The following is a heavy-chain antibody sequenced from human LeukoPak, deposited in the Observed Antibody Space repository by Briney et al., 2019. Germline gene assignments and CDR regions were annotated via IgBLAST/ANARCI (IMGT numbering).Heavy chain of an antibody. CDR1: GDSISDYY. CDR2: INYSGST. Sequence: ETSETLSLTCTVSGDSISDYYWSWIRRPPGKGLEWIAYINYSGSTNYNPSLKSRVTISVDTSKNQFSLKLSSVTAADTAVYYCARGRGIVGVAAAPYGMDVWGRGTTVTVSS. CDR3: ARGRGIVGVAAAPYGMDV. J-gene: IGHJ6*02. D-gene: IGHD1-26*01. V-gene: IGHV4-59*12.